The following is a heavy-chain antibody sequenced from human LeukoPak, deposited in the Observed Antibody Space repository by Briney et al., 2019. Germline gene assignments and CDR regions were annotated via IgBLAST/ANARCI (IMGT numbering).Heavy chain of an antibody. CDR3: ARVLRFLEWLFPTNWFDP. CDR1: GGSFSGYY. D-gene: IGHD3-3*01. Sequence: PSETLSLTCAVYGGSFSGYYWSWIRQPPGKGLEWIGEINHSGSTYYNPSLKSRVTISVDTSKNQFSLKLSSVTAADTAVYYCARVLRFLEWLFPTNWFDPWGQGTLVTVSS. CDR2: INHSGST. V-gene: IGHV4-34*01. J-gene: IGHJ5*02.